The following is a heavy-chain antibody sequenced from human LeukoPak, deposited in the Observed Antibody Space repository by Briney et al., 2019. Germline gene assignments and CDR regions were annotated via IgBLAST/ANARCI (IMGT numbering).Heavy chain of an antibody. CDR1: GFTFSSYW. CDR2: IKQDGSEK. CDR3: ARRGYDSSGYYLFHDAFDI. V-gene: IGHV3-7*01. D-gene: IGHD3-22*01. Sequence: GGSLRLSCAASGFTFSSYWMSWVRQAPGKGLEWVANIKQDGSEKYYVNSVKGRFTISRDNAKNSLYLQMNSLRAEDTAVYYCARRGYDSSGYYLFHDAFDIWGQGTMVTVSS. J-gene: IGHJ3*02.